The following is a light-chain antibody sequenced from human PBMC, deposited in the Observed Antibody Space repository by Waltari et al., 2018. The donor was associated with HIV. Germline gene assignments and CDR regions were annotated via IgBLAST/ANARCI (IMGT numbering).Light chain of an antibody. V-gene: IGLV3-21*02. Sequence: SYVLTQPPSVSVAPGQTARITCGGNKNGSKSIHWYQQKPGQAPVLVVNEDRDRPAGIPERLSGSNSGNTATLTISRVEAGDEADYYCQVWDSSTDHVIFGGGTKLTVL. CDR3: QVWDSSTDHVI. CDR2: EDR. J-gene: IGLJ2*01. CDR1: KNGSKS.